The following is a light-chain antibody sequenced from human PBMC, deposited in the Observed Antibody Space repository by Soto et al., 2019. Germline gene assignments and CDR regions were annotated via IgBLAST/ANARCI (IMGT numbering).Light chain of an antibody. V-gene: IGLV2-14*01. CDR1: SSDVGGYNY. CDR3: SSYTSYSTLDV. CDR2: EVL. J-gene: IGLJ1*01. Sequence: QSVLTQPASVSGSPGQSITISCTGTSSDVGGYNYVSWYQQHPGKAPKRMIYEVLYRPSGVSYRFSGSKPGNTASLTISGLQAEDEADYYCSSYTSYSTLDVFGTGTKVTVL.